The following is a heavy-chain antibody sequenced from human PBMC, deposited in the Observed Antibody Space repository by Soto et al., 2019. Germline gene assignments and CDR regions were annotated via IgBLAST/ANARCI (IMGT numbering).Heavy chain of an antibody. D-gene: IGHD3-16*01. J-gene: IGHJ6*02. CDR3: ARRAHMSRRGETFSYYYYGMDV. CDR2: IDPIDSYT. V-gene: IGHV5-10-1*01. Sequence: PGESLKISCKGSGYSFTSYWISWGRQMPGKGLEWMGRIDPIDSYTNYSPSFQGHVTISADKSISTAYLQWSSLKASDTAMYYCARRAHMSRRGETFSYYYYGMDVSGQGTTVTVS. CDR1: GYSFTSYW.